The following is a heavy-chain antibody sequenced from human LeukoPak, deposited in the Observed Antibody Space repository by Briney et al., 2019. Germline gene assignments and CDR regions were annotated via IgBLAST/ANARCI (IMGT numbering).Heavy chain of an antibody. CDR3: ARDRKADYYYYGMDV. Sequence: GGSLRLSCAASGFTFSSYWMSWVRQAPGKGLEWVANIKQDGSEKYYVDSVKGRFTISRDNAKNSLYLQMNSLRAEDTAVYYCARDRKADYYYYGMDVWGQGTTVTVSS. V-gene: IGHV3-7*01. CDR2: IKQDGSEK. CDR1: GFTFSSYW. J-gene: IGHJ6*02.